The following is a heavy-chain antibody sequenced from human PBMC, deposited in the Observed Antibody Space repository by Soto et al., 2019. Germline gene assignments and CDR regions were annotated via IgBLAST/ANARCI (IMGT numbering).Heavy chain of an antibody. CDR3: ARDHCSGGSCYSG. CDR1: GGSVSSGSYY. J-gene: IGHJ4*02. CDR2: IYYSGST. D-gene: IGHD2-15*01. V-gene: IGHV4-61*01. Sequence: PSETLSLTCTVSGGSVSSGSYYWSWIRQPPGKGLEWIGYIYYSGSTNYNPSLKSRVTISVDTSKNQFSLKLSSVTAADTAVYYCARDHCSGGSCYSGWGQGTLVTVSS.